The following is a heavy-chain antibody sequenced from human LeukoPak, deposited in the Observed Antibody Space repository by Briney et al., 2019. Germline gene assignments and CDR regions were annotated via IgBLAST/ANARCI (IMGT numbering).Heavy chain of an antibody. CDR1: GGTFSSYA. J-gene: IGHJ6*03. CDR3: ARDRSSGWYVESLSYMDV. V-gene: IGHV1-69*01. Sequence: GASVKVSCKASGGTFSSYAISWVRQAPGQGLEWMGGIIPIFGTANYAQKFQGRVTITADESTSTAYMELSSLRSEDTAVYYCARDRSSGWYVESLSYMDVWGKGTTVTVSS. CDR2: IIPIFGTA. D-gene: IGHD6-19*01.